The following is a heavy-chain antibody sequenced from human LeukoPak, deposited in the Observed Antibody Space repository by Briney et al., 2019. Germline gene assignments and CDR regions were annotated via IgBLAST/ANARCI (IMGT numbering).Heavy chain of an antibody. CDR2: MSASGGST. J-gene: IGHJ2*01. CDR1: GFTFSGYA. Sequence: GSLRLSCAASGFTFSGYAMTWVRQAPGKGLEWVSAMSASGGSTFYADSVKGRFTSSSDNSKNTLYLQINSLRAEDTAIYYCARVGPNWYFDLWGRGTLVTVSS. V-gene: IGHV3-23*01. CDR3: ARVGPNWYFDL.